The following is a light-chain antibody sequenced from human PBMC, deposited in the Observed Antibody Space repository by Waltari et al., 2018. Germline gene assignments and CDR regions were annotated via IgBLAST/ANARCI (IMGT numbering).Light chain of an antibody. CDR2: DAF. Sequence: EIELTQSPVTLSLSPGERATLSCRASQNIQTFLAWYQHRPGQPPRLLIYDAFYRATGIPARFSGSGSGTDFTLSISSLEPEDFAVYFCQQRSDWPPFTFGPGTRVDI. V-gene: IGKV3-11*01. CDR1: QNIQTF. J-gene: IGKJ3*01. CDR3: QQRSDWPPFT.